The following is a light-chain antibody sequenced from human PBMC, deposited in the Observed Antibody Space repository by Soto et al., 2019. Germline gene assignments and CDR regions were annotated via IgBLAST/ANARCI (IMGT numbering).Light chain of an antibody. CDR3: QQYGSSPVA. CDR1: QSVSNS. J-gene: IGKJ5*01. Sequence: ETLLTQSPATLSVSPGETSSRACRSSQSVSNSLAWYRQRPGQAPRLLIYGASSRATGIPDRFSGSGSGTDFTLTISRLEPEDFAVYYCQQYGSSPVAFGQGTRLEIK. CDR2: GAS. V-gene: IGKV3-20*01.